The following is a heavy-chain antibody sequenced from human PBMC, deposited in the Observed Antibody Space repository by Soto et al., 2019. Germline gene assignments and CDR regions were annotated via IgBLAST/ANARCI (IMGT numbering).Heavy chain of an antibody. CDR3: ARAVGYCSGGSCCFAY. CDR1: GGSISSSSYY. J-gene: IGHJ4*02. Sequence: PSETLSLTCTVSGGSISSSSYYWGWIRQPPGKGLEWIGSIYYSGSTYYNPSLKSRVTISVDTSKNQFSLKLSSVTAADTAVYYCARAVGYCSGGSCCFAYWGQGALVTVSS. D-gene: IGHD2-15*01. V-gene: IGHV4-39*01. CDR2: IYYSGST.